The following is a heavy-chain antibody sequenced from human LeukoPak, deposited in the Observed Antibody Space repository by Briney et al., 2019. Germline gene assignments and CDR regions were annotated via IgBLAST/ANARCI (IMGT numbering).Heavy chain of an antibody. V-gene: IGHV3-7*01. CDR3: AKGEWLDN. CDR1: GFTFSRFW. CDR2: IKQDGSEK. D-gene: IGHD6-19*01. Sequence: PGGSLRLSCAASGFTFSRFWMSWVRQAPGKGLEWVANIKQDGSEKYYVDSVKGRFTISRDNAKNSLYLQMNSLRAEDTAVYYCAKGEWLDNWGQGTLVTVSS. J-gene: IGHJ4*02.